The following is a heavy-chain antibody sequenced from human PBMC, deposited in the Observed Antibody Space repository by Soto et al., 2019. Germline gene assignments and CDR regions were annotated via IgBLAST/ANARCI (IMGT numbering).Heavy chain of an antibody. Sequence: GESLKISCKVSGYSFAGYWITWVRQKPGKGLEWMGRIDPSDAQTYYSPSFRGHVTISVTKSITTVFLQWSSLRASDTAMYYCARQIYDSDTGPNFQYYFDSWGQGTPVTVSS. J-gene: IGHJ4*02. CDR3: ARQIYDSDTGPNFQYYFDS. D-gene: IGHD3-22*01. V-gene: IGHV5-10-1*01. CDR2: IDPSDAQT. CDR1: GYSFAGYW.